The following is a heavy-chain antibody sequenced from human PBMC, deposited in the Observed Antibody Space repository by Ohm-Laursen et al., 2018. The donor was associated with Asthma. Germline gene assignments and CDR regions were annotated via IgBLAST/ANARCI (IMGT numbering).Heavy chain of an antibody. J-gene: IGHJ4*02. CDR3: AKEKGGSFDY. V-gene: IGHV3-74*01. CDR2: LFPDGRRT. Sequence: SLRLSCSASGFSLSDYFLHWVRQGPGEGLVWISHLFPDGRRTNYADSVKGRFTISRDNSKITVYVQMNSLRAEDTAVYYCAKEKGGSFDYWGQGTLVTVSS. CDR1: GFSLSDYF. D-gene: IGHD1-26*01.